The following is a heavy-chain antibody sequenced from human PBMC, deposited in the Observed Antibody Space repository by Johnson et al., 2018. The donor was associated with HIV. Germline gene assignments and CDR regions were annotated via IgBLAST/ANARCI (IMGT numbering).Heavy chain of an antibody. D-gene: IGHD1-26*01. J-gene: IGHJ3*02. CDR3: ATGVGAKTLTDAFDI. Sequence: QVQLVESGGGVVQPGGSLRLSCTASGFTFSSYAIHWVRQAPAKGLEWVAVISYDGSDKYYADSVKGRFTISRDSSKNTLYLQMNSLRDEDTAVYYCATGVGAKTLTDAFDIWGQGTMVTVSS. V-gene: IGHV3-30*04. CDR1: GFTFSSYA. CDR2: ISYDGSDK.